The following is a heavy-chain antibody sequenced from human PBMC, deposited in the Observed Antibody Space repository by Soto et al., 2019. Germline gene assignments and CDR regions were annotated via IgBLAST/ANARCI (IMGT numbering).Heavy chain of an antibody. Sequence: QVQLVESGGGVVQPGRSLRLSCAASGFTFSSYAMHWVRQAPGKGLEWVAVISYDGSNKYYADSVKGRFTISRDNSKNTLYLQMNSLRAEDTAVYYCARGRYCSGGSCHNWFDPWGQGTLVTVSS. D-gene: IGHD2-15*01. V-gene: IGHV3-30-3*01. CDR2: ISYDGSNK. CDR3: ARGRYCSGGSCHNWFDP. CDR1: GFTFSSYA. J-gene: IGHJ5*02.